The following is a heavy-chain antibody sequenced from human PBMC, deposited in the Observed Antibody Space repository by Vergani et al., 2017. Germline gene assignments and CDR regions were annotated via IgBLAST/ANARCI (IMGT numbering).Heavy chain of an antibody. CDR1: GFTFSSYS. CDR3: ARDPMVRGVTSPTCFDY. D-gene: IGHD3-10*01. Sequence: EVHLAESGGGLVQSGGSLRLSCAASGFTFSSYSMNWVRQAPGKRLEWVSYIYSSGRTIYYADSVKGRFTISRDNAKNSLYLQMNSLRAEDTAIYYCARDPMVRGVTSPTCFDYWGQGTLVTVSS. J-gene: IGHJ4*02. CDR2: IYSSGRTI. V-gene: IGHV3-48*01.